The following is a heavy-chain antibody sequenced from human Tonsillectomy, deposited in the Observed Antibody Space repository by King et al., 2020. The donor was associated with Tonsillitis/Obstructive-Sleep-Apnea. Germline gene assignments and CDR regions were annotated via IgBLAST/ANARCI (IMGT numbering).Heavy chain of an antibody. D-gene: IGHD6-6*01. J-gene: IGHJ5*02. CDR3: ARYQGGQLVPRHDP. Sequence: AQLVQSGGGVVQPGRSLRLSCAASGFTFSSYAMHWVRQAPGKGLEWVAVISYDGSNKYYADSVKGRVTISRDTSKNTLYLQMNSLRAEDTAVYHCARYQGGQLVPRHDPGGPGTLGTVSP. CDR1: GFTFSSYA. CDR2: ISYDGSNK. V-gene: IGHV3-30*04.